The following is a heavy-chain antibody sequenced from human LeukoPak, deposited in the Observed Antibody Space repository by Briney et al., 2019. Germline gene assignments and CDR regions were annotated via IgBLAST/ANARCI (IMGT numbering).Heavy chain of an antibody. D-gene: IGHD3-10*01. CDR3: AKDRHPYVSGTYSDY. CDR1: GFTFSNYG. Sequence: LAGGSLRLSCAASGFTFSNYGMHWVRQAPGKGLEWVAFIRYDGSNKYFADSVKGRFTISRDNSNNMLFLQMNSLRPEDTAVYYCAKDRHPYVSGTYSDYWGQGTLVTVSS. CDR2: IRYDGSNK. V-gene: IGHV3-30*02. J-gene: IGHJ4*02.